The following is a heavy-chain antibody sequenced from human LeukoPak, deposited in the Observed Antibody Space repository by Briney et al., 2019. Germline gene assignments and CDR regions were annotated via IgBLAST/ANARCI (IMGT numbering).Heavy chain of an antibody. CDR1: GGSISSYY. D-gene: IGHD3-10*01. J-gene: IGHJ4*02. CDR2: IYYSGST. Sequence: PSETLSLTCTVSGGSISSYYWSWIRQPPGKGLEWIGYIYYSGSTNYNPSLKSRVTISIDTSKSQFSLKLSSVTAADTAVYYCARTTTMVRGVIIDFDYWGQGTLVTVSS. CDR3: ARTTTMVRGVIIDFDY. V-gene: IGHV4-59*01.